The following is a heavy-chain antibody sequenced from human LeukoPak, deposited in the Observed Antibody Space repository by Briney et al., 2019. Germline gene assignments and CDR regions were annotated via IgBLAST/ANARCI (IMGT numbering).Heavy chain of an antibody. Sequence: SETLSLTCTVSGGSISSYYWSWIRQPPGKGLEWIGYIYYSGSTNYNPFLKSRVTISVDTSKNQFSLKLSSVTAADTAVYYCARGRVVVPAAMGYWYFDLWGRGTLVTVSS. CDR1: GGSISSYY. J-gene: IGHJ2*01. CDR3: ARGRVVVPAAMGYWYFDL. D-gene: IGHD2-2*01. CDR2: IYYSGST. V-gene: IGHV4-59*01.